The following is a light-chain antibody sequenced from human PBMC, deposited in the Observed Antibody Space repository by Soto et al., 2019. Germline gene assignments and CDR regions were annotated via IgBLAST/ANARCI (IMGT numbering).Light chain of an antibody. V-gene: IGKV1-39*01. CDR3: QQSYSTPWT. Sequence: DIQMTQSPSSLSASVGDRVTITCRASQSISSYLNWYQQKPGKAPKLLIYAASSLQSGVPSRFSSSGSGTDFTLTISSLQPEDFATYYCQQSYSTPWTFCQGTKVEIK. J-gene: IGKJ1*01. CDR2: AAS. CDR1: QSISSY.